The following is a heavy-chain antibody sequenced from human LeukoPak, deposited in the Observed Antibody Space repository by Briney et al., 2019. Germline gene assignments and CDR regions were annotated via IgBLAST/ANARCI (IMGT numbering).Heavy chain of an antibody. CDR1: GGSISSSYYY. CDR3: ARVGQYQLPDAFDI. Sequence: SETLSLTCTVSGGSISSSYYYWGWIRQPPGKGLEWIGSIYYSGSTYYNPSLKSRVTISVDTSKNQFSLKLRSVTAADTAVYYCARVGQYQLPDAFDIWGQGTMVTVSS. D-gene: IGHD2-2*01. J-gene: IGHJ3*02. CDR2: IYYSGST. V-gene: IGHV4-39*01.